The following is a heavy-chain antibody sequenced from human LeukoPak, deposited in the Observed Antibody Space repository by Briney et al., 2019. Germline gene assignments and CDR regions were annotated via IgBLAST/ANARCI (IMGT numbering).Heavy chain of an antibody. V-gene: IGHV1-8*02. D-gene: IGHD2-8*01. CDR2: MNPNSGNT. Sequence: ASVKVSCKASGYTFTSYGISWVRQAPGQGLEWMGWMNPNSGNTGYAQKFRGRVTMTRDTSISTAYVDLSRLTSDDTAVYYCARSEIYCNNGFCYKEPCDYWGQGTLVTVSS. CDR3: ARSEIYCNNGFCYKEPCDY. J-gene: IGHJ4*02. CDR1: GYTFTSYG.